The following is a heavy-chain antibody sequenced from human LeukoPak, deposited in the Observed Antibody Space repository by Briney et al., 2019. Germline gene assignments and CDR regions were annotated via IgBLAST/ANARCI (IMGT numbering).Heavy chain of an antibody. Sequence: PGGSLRLSCAASGFTVSSNYMSWVRQAPGKGLEWVSVIYSGRSTYYADSVKGRFTISRDNSKNTLYLQMNSLRAEDTAVYYCASSGWELLIAFDIWGQGTMVTVSS. J-gene: IGHJ3*02. D-gene: IGHD1-26*01. CDR3: ASSGWELLIAFDI. CDR2: IYSGRST. CDR1: GFTVSSNY. V-gene: IGHV3-53*01.